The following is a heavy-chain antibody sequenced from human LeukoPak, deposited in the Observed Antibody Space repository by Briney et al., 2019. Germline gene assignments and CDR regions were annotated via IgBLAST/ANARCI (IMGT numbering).Heavy chain of an antibody. CDR2: ISPYSGDT. CDR3: ARDWPEKTKDDCFDP. CDR1: GYTFSDYG. V-gene: IGHV1-18*04. D-gene: IGHD1-7*01. Sequence: ASVKVSCMAFGYTFSDYGFSWVRQAPGQGLEWMGWISPYSGDTNYAQKFQGRVTLTTDTSTSTAYMELRSLTSDDTAVYYCARDWPEKTKDDCFDPWGQGTLATVSS. J-gene: IGHJ5*02.